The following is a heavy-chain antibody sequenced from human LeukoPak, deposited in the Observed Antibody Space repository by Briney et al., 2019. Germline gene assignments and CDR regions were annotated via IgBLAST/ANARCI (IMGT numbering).Heavy chain of an antibody. V-gene: IGHV1-69*13. Sequence: ASVNVSCKASGGTFSSYAISWVRQAPGQGLEWMGGIIPIFGTANYAQKFQGRVTITADESTSTAYMELSSLRSEDTAVYCCAGSVFAYYYDSSGYFTLDYWGQGTLVTVSS. CDR1: GGTFSSYA. CDR2: IIPIFGTA. J-gene: IGHJ4*02. D-gene: IGHD3-22*01. CDR3: AGSVFAYYYDSSGYFTLDY.